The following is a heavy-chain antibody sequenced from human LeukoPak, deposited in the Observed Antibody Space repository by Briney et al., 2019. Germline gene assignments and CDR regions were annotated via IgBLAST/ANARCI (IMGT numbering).Heavy chain of an antibody. Sequence: GGSLRVSCAASGFSFSNHWMHWVRQVPGKGLVWVSHIRGDGSITNYVDSVKGRFAISRDNAKDTLYLQMNSLRAEDTAVYYCAREASGYGGGPLFDYRGQGTLVTVSS. CDR3: AREASGYGGGPLFDY. J-gene: IGHJ4*02. CDR1: GFSFSNHW. CDR2: IRGDGSIT. V-gene: IGHV3-74*01. D-gene: IGHD5-12*01.